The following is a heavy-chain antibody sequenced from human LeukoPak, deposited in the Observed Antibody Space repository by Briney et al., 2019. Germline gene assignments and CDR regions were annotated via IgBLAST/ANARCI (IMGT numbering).Heavy chain of an antibody. CDR2: IYYSGST. D-gene: IGHD5-12*01. V-gene: IGHV4-31*03. Sequence: SETLSLTCTDSGGSISSGGYYWSWIRQHPGKGLEWIGYIYYSGSTYYNPSLKSRVTISVDTSKNQFSLKLSSVTAADTAVYYCARGHRGSFDYWGQGTLVTVSS. CDR3: ARGHRGSFDY. CDR1: GGSISSGGYY. J-gene: IGHJ4*02.